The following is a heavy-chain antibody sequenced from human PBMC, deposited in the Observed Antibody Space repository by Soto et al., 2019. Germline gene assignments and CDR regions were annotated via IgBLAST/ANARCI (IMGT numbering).Heavy chain of an antibody. J-gene: IGHJ2*01. Sequence: QVQRVQSGAEVKKPGSSVKVSCKASGGTFSNYAISWVRQAPGQGLEWMGGITPLFGTANYAQNFQGRVKITADESTTTAYMELSSLKSEDTAVYYCAQTLGLAVAGPGRFDLWGRGTLITVSS. CDR2: ITPLFGTA. V-gene: IGHV1-69*12. CDR1: GGTFSNYA. D-gene: IGHD6-19*01. CDR3: AQTLGLAVAGPGRFDL.